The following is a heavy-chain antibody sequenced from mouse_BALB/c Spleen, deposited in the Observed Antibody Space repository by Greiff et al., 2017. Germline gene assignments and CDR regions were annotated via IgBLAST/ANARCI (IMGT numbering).Heavy chain of an antibody. CDR3: HRYDEGTWFAY. CDR1: GFNIKDYY. CDR2: IDPENGDT. J-gene: IGHJ3*01. V-gene: IGHV14-4*02. D-gene: IGHD2-14*01. Sequence: EVKLQESGAELVRPGASVKLSCTASGFNIKDYYMHWVKQRPEQGLEWIGWIDPENGDTEYAPKFQGKATMTADTSSNTAYLQLSSLTSEDTAFYYCHRYDEGTWFAYWGQGTLVTVSA.